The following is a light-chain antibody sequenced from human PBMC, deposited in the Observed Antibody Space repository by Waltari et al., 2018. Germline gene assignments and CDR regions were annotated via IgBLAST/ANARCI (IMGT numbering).Light chain of an antibody. V-gene: IGKV1-33*01. CDR1: QDISNY. Sequence: DIQMTQSPSSLSASVGDRVTITCQASQDISNYLNWYQQKPGKAPKLLIYDTSNLQTGVPARFSGSGSGTDFTFTISTLQPEDIATYYCQQYDALPITFGQGTRLEIE. CDR2: DTS. J-gene: IGKJ5*01. CDR3: QQYDALPIT.